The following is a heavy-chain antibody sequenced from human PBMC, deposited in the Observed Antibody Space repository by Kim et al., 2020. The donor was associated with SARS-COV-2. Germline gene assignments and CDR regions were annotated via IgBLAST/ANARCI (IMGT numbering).Heavy chain of an antibody. D-gene: IGHD4-17*01. J-gene: IGHJ4*02. V-gene: IGHV3-9*01. CDR1: GFTFGDYA. CDR2: ISWNSGSI. Sequence: GGSLRLSCAASGFTFGDYAMHWVRQAPGKGLEWVSGISWNSGSIGYADSVKGRFTISRDNAKNSLYLQMNSLRAEDTALYYCAKDLAPYGDYDSHFDYWGQGTLVTVSS. CDR3: AKDLAPYGDYDSHFDY.